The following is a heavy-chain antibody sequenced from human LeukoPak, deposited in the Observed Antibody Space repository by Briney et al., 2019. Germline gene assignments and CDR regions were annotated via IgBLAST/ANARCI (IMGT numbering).Heavy chain of an antibody. J-gene: IGHJ4*02. CDR1: GFTFSSYA. V-gene: IGHV3-23*01. D-gene: IGHD3-10*01. Sequence: PGGSLRLSCAASGFTFSSYAMSWVRQAPGKGLEWVSAISGSGGSTYYADSVKGRFTISRDNAKNSLYLQMNSLRAEDTAVYYCARDRREVRVWGQGTLVTVSS. CDR3: ARDRREVRV. CDR2: ISGSGGST.